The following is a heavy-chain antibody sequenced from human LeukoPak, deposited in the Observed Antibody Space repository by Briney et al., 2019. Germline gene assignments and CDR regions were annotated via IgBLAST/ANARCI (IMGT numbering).Heavy chain of an antibody. CDR3: AKSVGGSGSYHNAYYYYGMDV. CDR2: TRYDGSNQ. Sequence: GGSLRLSCAASGFTFSSYGMHWVRQAPGKGLEWVAFTRYDGSNQYYADSVKGRSTISRDNSKNTLYLQMNSLRAEDTALYYCAKSVGGSGSYHNAYYYYGMDVWGQGTTVTVSS. V-gene: IGHV3-30*02. J-gene: IGHJ6*02. D-gene: IGHD3-10*01. CDR1: GFTFSSYG.